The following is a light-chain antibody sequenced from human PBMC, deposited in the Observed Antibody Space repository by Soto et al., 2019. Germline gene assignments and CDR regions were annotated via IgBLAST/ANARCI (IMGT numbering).Light chain of an antibody. V-gene: IGKV1-27*01. J-gene: IGKJ2*01. CDR3: QMYNSPPHT. CDR2: AAS. Sequence: DIQMTQSPSSLSASVGDRVTITCRASQGLSNYLAWYQQKPGKVPKLLIYAASTLQSGVPSRFSGSGSGTDFTLTISSLQPEDVATYYFQMYNSPPHTFVQCTTLEIK. CDR1: QGLSNY.